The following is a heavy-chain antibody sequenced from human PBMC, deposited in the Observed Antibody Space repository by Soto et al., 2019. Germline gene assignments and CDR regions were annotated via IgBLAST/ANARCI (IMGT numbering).Heavy chain of an antibody. CDR3: ARDRIQLWLDYYYGMDV. V-gene: IGHV4-61*01. J-gene: IGHJ6*02. Sequence: SETLSLTCTVSGGSVSSGSYYWSWIRQPPGKGLEWIGYIYYSGSTNYNPSLKSRVTISVDTSKNQFSLKLSSVTAADTAVYYCARDRIQLWLDYYYGMDVWGQGTTVTVSS. CDR2: IYYSGST. D-gene: IGHD5-18*01. CDR1: GGSVSSGSYY.